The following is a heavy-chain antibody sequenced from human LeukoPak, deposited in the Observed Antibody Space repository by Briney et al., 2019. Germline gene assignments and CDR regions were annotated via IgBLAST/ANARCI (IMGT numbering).Heavy chain of an antibody. CDR3: ASRDPCSGSNCYGLGY. V-gene: IGHV3-30-3*01. CDR1: GFTFSSYA. J-gene: IGHJ4*02. Sequence: SGGSLRLSCAASGFTFSSYAMHWARQAPGKGLEWVAVISYDGSNKYYADSVKGRFTISRDNSKNTLYLQMNSLRAEDTAVYYCASRDPCSGSNCYGLGYWGQGTLVTVSS. CDR2: ISYDGSNK. D-gene: IGHD2-15*01.